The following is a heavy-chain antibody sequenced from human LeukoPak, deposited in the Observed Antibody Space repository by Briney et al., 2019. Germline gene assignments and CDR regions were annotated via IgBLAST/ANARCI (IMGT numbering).Heavy chain of an antibody. CDR2: ISGSGGST. D-gene: IGHD6-6*01. V-gene: IGHV3-23*01. Sequence: GGSLRLSCAASGFTFEKHGMSWVRQAPGKGLEWVSAISGSGGSTYYADSVKGRFTISRDNSKNTLYLQMNSLRAEDTAVYYCANPSSSRYWGQGTLVTVSS. J-gene: IGHJ4*02. CDR3: ANPSSSRY. CDR1: GFTFEKHG.